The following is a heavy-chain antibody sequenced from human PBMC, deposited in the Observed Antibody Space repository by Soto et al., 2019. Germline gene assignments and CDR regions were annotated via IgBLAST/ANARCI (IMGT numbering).Heavy chain of an antibody. CDR3: ATRVPAWSGDCHERGFQYGMDV. D-gene: IGHD2-21*02. J-gene: IGHJ6*02. Sequence: EVQLLESGGDLVQPGGSLRLSCAASGFTFNIYGMSWVRQAPGKGLEWVSGISVSGGNTYYADSVKGRFTISRDNSKNTLDLQMNSRRVEGAPVYYCATRVPAWSGDCHERGFQYGMDVCGQGTTVTVSS. CDR1: GFTFNIYG. CDR2: ISVSGGNT. V-gene: IGHV3-23*01.